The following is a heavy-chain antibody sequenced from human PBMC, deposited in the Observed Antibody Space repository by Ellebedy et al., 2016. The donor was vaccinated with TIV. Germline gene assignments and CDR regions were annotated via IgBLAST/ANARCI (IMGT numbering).Heavy chain of an antibody. V-gene: IGHV3-9*01. CDR2: ISWNSGSI. CDR3: ARGVGSSSLKDY. D-gene: IGHD6-6*01. CDR1: GFTFDDYA. J-gene: IGHJ4*02. Sequence: SLKISCAASGFTFDDYAMHWVRQAPGKGLEWVSGISWNSGSIGYADSVKGRFTISRDNAKNTLYLQMNSLRAEDTAVYYCARGVGSSSLKDYWGQGTLVTVSS.